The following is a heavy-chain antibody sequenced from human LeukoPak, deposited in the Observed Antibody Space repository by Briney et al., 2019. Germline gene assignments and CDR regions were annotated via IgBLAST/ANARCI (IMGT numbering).Heavy chain of an antibody. D-gene: IGHD6-13*01. CDR2: ISGSGGST. J-gene: IGHJ4*02. V-gene: IGHV3-23*01. CDR3: AKEGQQPVYPYYFDL. CDR1: GFTFSSYG. Sequence: GGSLRLSCAASGFTFSSYGMHWVRQAPGKGLEWVSAISGSGGSTYYADSVKGRFTVSRDNSKNTLFLQMNSLRAEDTAVYYCAKEGQQPVYPYYFDLWGQGTLVTVSS.